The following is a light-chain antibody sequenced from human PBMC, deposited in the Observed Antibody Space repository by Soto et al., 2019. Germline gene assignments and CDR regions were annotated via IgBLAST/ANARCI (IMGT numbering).Light chain of an antibody. CDR2: DVD. J-gene: IGLJ3*02. CDR3: FSYAGSPWV. Sequence: HSALTQPRSVSGSPGQSVTISCAGSRSDIGGYNFVSWYLQYPGKVPKVVIYDVDQRPSGVPDRFSGSKSGNTASLTISGLQAEDEADYYCFSYAGSPWVFGGGTKLTVL. CDR1: RSDIGGYNF. V-gene: IGLV2-11*01.